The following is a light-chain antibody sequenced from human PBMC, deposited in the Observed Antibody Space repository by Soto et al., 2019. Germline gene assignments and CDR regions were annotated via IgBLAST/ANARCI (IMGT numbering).Light chain of an antibody. CDR3: QQRSNWPPIT. Sequence: EIVLTQSPATLSLSPGERATLSCRASQSVSSYLAWYQQNPGQAPRLLIYDASNRATGIPARFSGSGSVTDFTLTISSLEPEDFAVYYCQQRSNWPPITFGQGTRLEIK. CDR1: QSVSSY. J-gene: IGKJ5*01. V-gene: IGKV3-11*01. CDR2: DAS.